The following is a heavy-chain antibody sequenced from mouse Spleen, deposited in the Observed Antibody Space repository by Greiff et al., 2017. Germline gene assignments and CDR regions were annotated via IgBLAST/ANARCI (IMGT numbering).Heavy chain of an antibody. V-gene: IGHV5-16*01. Sequence: EVQLVESEGGLVQPGSSMKLSCTASGFTFSDYYMAWVRQVPEKGLEWVANINYDGSSTYYLDSLKSRFIISRDNAKNILYLQMSSLKSEDTATYYCARGNLGRHFDSWGQGTTLPVSS. CDR3: ARGNLGRHFDS. CDR1: GFTFSDYY. J-gene: IGHJ2*01. CDR2: INYDGSST. D-gene: IGHD4-1*01.